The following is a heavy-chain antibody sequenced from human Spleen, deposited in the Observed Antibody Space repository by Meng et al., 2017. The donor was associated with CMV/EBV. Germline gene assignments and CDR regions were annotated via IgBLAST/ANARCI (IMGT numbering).Heavy chain of an antibody. Sequence: SETLSLTCTVSGGSISSYYWSWIRQPPGKGLEWIGYIYYSGSTNYNPSLKSRVTISVDTSKNQFSLKLSSVTAADTAVYYCATVADFWSASYAFDIWGQGTLVTVSS. CDR2: IYYSGST. J-gene: IGHJ3*02. CDR3: ATVADFWSASYAFDI. CDR1: GGSISSYY. D-gene: IGHD3-3*01. V-gene: IGHV4-59*01.